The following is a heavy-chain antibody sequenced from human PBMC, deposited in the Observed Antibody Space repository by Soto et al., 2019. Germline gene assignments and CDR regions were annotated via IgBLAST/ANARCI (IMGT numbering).Heavy chain of an antibody. J-gene: IGHJ3*02. V-gene: IGHV3-15*01. D-gene: IGHD6-19*01. CDR2: IKSKTDGGTT. Sequence: GGSLRLSCAASGFTFSNAWMSWVRQAPGKGLEWVGRIKSKTDGGTTDYAAPVKGRFTISRDDSKNTLYLQMNSLKTEDTAVYYCTTDPVAVVGSDAFDNWGQGTMVTVSS. CDR1: GFTFSNAW. CDR3: TTDPVAVVGSDAFDN.